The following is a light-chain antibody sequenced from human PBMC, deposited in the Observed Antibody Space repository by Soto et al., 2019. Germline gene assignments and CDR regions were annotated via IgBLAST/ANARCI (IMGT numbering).Light chain of an antibody. J-gene: IGLJ3*02. Sequence: QSVLTQPASVSGSPGQSITISCTGTNSDVGSFNLVSWYQHHPGKAPELILYEVSQRPSGVSSRFSGSKSGNTASLTISGLQAEDEADYYCSSYAGNSPLWVFGGGTKLTVL. CDR3: SSYAGNSPLWV. CDR2: EVS. CDR1: NSDVGSFNL. V-gene: IGLV2-23*02.